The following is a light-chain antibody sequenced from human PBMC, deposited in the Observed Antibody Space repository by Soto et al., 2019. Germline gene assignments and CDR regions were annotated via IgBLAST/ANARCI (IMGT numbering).Light chain of an antibody. V-gene: IGLV2-14*01. Sequence: QSALTHPASVSGSPGQSITISCTGTSGDIGSYNRVSWYQQHPGKAPKLIIYEVTDRPSGVSNRFSGSKSGNTASLTISGLQAEDEAEYYCSSYTNIKTRACVFGTETKLTVL. CDR2: EVT. CDR1: SGDIGSYNR. CDR3: SSYTNIKTRACV. J-gene: IGLJ1*01.